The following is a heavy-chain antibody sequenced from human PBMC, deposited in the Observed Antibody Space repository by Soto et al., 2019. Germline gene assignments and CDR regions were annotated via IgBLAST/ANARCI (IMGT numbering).Heavy chain of an antibody. CDR2: IYPDDSDT. J-gene: IGHJ3*02. CDR1: GYSFTSYW. V-gene: IGHV5-51*01. CDR3: ARHSSGFAAFDX. Sequence: VESLKISCKGSGYSFTSYWIAWVRQMPGKGLEWMVIIYPDDSDTRYSPSFQGKVTISADKSISNAFLQWSSLKASDTAMYYCARHSSGFAAFDXWGQVTRVTVS. D-gene: IGHD3-22*01.